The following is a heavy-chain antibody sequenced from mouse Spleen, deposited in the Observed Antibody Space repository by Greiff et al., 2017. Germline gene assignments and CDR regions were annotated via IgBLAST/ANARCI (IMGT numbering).Heavy chain of an antibody. Sequence: QVQLQQPGAELVMPGASVKLSCKASGYTFTSYWMHWVKQRPGQGLEWIGEIDPSDSYTNYNQKFKGKATLTVDKSSSTAYMQLSSLTSEDSAVYYCARAGYYARDYWGQGTSVTVSS. CDR2: IDPSDSYT. J-gene: IGHJ4*01. CDR1: GYTFTSYW. V-gene: IGHV1-69*01. CDR3: ARAGYYARDY.